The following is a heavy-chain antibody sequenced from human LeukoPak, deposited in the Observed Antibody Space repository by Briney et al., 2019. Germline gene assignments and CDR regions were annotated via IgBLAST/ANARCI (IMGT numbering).Heavy chain of an antibody. V-gene: IGHV4-34*01. Sequence: SETLSLTCAVYGGSFSGYYWSWIRQPPGKGLEWIGEINHSGSTNYNPSLKSRVTISVDTSKNQFSLKLSSVTAADTAVYYCARASVAGTNLKTLDYWGQGTLVTVSS. D-gene: IGHD2-15*01. J-gene: IGHJ4*02. CDR1: GGSFSGYY. CDR3: ARASVAGTNLKTLDY. CDR2: INHSGST.